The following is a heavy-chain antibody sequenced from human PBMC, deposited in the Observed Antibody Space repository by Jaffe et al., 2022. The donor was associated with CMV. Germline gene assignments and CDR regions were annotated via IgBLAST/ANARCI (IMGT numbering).Heavy chain of an antibody. CDR1: GFTVSSNY. CDR3: ARDQGSSGWYFDY. J-gene: IGHJ4*02. Sequence: EVQLVESGGGLVQPGGSLRLSCAASGFTVSSNYMSWVRQAPGKGLEWVSVIYSGGSTYYADSVKGRFTISRDNSKNTLYLQMNSLRAEDTAVYYCARDQGSSGWYFDYWGQGTLVTVSS. CDR2: IYSGGST. D-gene: IGHD6-6*01. V-gene: IGHV3-66*01.